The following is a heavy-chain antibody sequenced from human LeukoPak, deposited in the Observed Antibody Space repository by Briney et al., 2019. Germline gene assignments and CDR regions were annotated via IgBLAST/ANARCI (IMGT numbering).Heavy chain of an antibody. J-gene: IGHJ4*02. CDR3: ARVLVYCGGDCYDFHY. Sequence: SETLSLTCTVSGGSISSYYWSWIRQPPGKGLEWVGYIYYSGRNNYTPSLKSRVTISVDTSKTQFSLKLSSVTAAHTAVYYCARVLVYCGGDCYDFHYWGQGTLVTLSS. D-gene: IGHD2-21*02. V-gene: IGHV4-59*01. CDR1: GGSISSYY. CDR2: IYYSGRN.